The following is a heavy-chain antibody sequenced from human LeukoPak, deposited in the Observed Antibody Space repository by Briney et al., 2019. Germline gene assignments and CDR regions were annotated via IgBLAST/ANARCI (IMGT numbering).Heavy chain of an antibody. CDR3: AKDPRAHTYGWSWRYFDY. J-gene: IGHJ4*02. CDR1: GFTFSCYV. V-gene: IGHV3-30*02. D-gene: IGHD5-18*01. Sequence: GGSLRLSCATSGFTFSCYVMHWVRQAPGKGLEWVAFIRYDGSNKYYSDSVKGRFTISRDNSKNTLYLQMNSLRPEDTAVYYCAKDPRAHTYGWSWRYFDYWGQGTLVTVSS. CDR2: IRYDGSNK.